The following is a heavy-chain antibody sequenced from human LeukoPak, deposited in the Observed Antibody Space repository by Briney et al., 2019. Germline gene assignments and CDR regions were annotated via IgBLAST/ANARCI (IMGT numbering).Heavy chain of an antibody. CDR3: AESYRGYYLPYFDY. D-gene: IGHD3-3*01. CDR2: INPNSGGT. CDR1: GYTFTGYY. V-gene: IGHV1-2*02. Sequence: ASVKVSCKASGYTFTGYYMHWVRQAPRQGPEWMGWINPNSGGTNYAQKFQGRVTMTRDTSISTAYMELSRLRSDDTAVYYCAESYRGYYLPYFDYWGQGTLVTVSS. J-gene: IGHJ4*02.